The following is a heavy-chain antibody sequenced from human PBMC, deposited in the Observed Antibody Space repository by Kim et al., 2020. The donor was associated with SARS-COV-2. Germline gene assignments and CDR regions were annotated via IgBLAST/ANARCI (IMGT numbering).Heavy chain of an antibody. CDR3: ARKRWLQSPWSFHFDS. J-gene: IGHJ5*01. CDR2: IHNGGRT. D-gene: IGHD5-12*01. Sequence: SESLSLTCTVSGGSISSYYWSWVRQPPGKRPEWLGYIHNGGRTNYNPSSENGVTISVTTSKNHSSLILSSVPAADTAVYFCARKRWLQSPWSFHFDS. V-gene: IGHV4-59*08. CDR1: GGSISSYY.